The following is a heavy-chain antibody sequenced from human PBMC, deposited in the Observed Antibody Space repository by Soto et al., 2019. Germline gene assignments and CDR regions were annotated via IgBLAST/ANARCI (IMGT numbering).Heavy chain of an antibody. D-gene: IGHD6-19*01. CDR3: ARVAYSYGWIYDY. V-gene: IGHV3-7*01. CDR2: IKQDGSEK. J-gene: IGHJ4*01. Sequence: GGSLRLSCAASGFTFSNYWMSWVRQAPGKGLEWVANIKQDGSEKYYVDSVKGRFTLSRDNAKNSLQLQMNSLRAEDTAIYFCARVAYSYGWIYDYWGQGTLVTVSS. CDR1: GFTFSNYW.